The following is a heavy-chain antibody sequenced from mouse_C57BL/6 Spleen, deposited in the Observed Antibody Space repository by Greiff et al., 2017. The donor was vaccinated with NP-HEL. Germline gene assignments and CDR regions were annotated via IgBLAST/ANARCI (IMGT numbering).Heavy chain of an antibody. J-gene: IGHJ1*03. Sequence: EVQRVESGGGLVKPGGSLKLSCAASGFTFSSYAMSWVRQTPEKRLEWVATISDGGSYTYYPDNVKGRFTISRDNAKNNLYLQMSHLKSEDTAMYYCAREIYYYGSSYGYFDVWGTGTTVTVSS. D-gene: IGHD1-1*01. CDR1: GFTFSSYA. CDR2: ISDGGSYT. V-gene: IGHV5-4*01. CDR3: AREIYYYGSSYGYFDV.